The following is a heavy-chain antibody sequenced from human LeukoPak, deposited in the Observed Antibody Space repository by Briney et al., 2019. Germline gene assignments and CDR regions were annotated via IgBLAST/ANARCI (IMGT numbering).Heavy chain of an antibody. CDR2: IYYTGST. CDR1: GGSISTYY. Sequence: ASETLSLTCTVSGGSISTYYWSWIRQPPGKGLEWIGYIYYTGSTSYNPSLKSRVTMSLDASKNQFSLELNSVAPADTAVYYCARGGNYWPQWWFDPWGRGTLVSVSS. V-gene: IGHV4-59*01. J-gene: IGHJ5*02. CDR3: ARGGNYWPQWWFDP. D-gene: IGHD1-26*01.